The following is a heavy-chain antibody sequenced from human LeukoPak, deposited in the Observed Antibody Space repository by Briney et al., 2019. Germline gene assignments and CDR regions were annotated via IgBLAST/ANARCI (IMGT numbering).Heavy chain of an antibody. CDR2: ISGSGGST. J-gene: IGHJ5*02. Sequence: GGSLRLSCTAAGFTFNNYAMSWVRQAPGKGLEWVSAISGSGGSTYYADSVKGRFTISRDNSKNTLYLQMNSLRAEDTAVYYCAKGDVIAAAGTGWFDPWGQGTLVTVSS. V-gene: IGHV3-23*01. CDR3: AKGDVIAAAGTGWFDP. CDR1: GFTFNNYA. D-gene: IGHD6-13*01.